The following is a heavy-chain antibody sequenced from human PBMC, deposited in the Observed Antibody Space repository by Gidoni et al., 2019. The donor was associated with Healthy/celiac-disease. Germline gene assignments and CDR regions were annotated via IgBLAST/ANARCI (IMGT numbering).Heavy chain of an antibody. V-gene: IGHV1-24*01. CDR2: FDPEDGET. CDR1: GYTLTELS. J-gene: IGHJ6*02. Sequence: QVQLVQSGAEVKKPGASVKVSCKVSGYTLTELSIHWVRQAPGKGLEWMGGFDPEDGETIYAQKFQGRVTMTEDTSTDTAYMELSSLRSEDTAVYYCATASTEYYDFWRVANGMDVWGQGTTVTVSS. CDR3: ATASTEYYDFWRVANGMDV. D-gene: IGHD3-3*01.